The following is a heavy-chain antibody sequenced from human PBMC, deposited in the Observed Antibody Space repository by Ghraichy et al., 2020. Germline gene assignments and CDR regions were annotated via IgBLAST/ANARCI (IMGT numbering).Heavy chain of an antibody. J-gene: IGHJ4*02. Sequence: SQTLSLTCTVSGGSVSSGSYYWSWIRQPPGKGLEWIGYIYYSGSTNYNPSLKSRVTISVDTSRNQFSLTLSSVTAADTAVYYCAREGLGATDYWGPGTLVTVSS. CDR3: AREGLGATDY. V-gene: IGHV4-61*01. CDR1: GGSVSSGSYY. CDR2: IYYSGST. D-gene: IGHD1-26*01.